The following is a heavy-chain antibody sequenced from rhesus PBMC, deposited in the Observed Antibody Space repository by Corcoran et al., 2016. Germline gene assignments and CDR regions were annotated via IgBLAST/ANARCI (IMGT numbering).Heavy chain of an antibody. V-gene: IGHV4-173*01. J-gene: IGHJ4*01. CDR2: ISGSGGST. Sequence: QVQLQESGPGLVTPSETLSLPCAVSGGSIRSHYWRWIRQPPGKGLEGIGRISGSGGSTDYNPSLKSRVTISTDTSKNQFSLKLSSVTAADTAVYYCARGEIQRVQLTFDYWGQGVLVTVSS. D-gene: IGHD5-24*01. CDR1: GGSIRSHY. CDR3: ARGEIQRVQLTFDY.